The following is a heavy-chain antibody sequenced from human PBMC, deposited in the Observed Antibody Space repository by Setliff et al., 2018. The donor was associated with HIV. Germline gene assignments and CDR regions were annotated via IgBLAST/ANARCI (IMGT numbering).Heavy chain of an antibody. D-gene: IGHD3-16*01. Sequence: SVKVSCKASRGTFRNSAINWVRQAPGQGLVWMGGIITLFGEANYAQKFQGRVTITADEATSTAYMELNSLRSDDAAVYYCARQPYYDDDGTNLPSEWRVLGWGQGTLVTAPQ. CDR3: ARQPYYDDDGTNLPSEWRVLG. CDR2: IITLFGEA. J-gene: IGHJ4*02. V-gene: IGHV1-69*13. CDR1: RGTFRNSA.